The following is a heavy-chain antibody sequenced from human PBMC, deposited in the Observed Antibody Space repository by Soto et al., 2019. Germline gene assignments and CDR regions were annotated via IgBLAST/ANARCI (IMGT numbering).Heavy chain of an antibody. CDR2: ISSSSSYM. CDR3: ARGGWDIVVVPASYGMDV. J-gene: IGHJ6*02. Sequence: GGSLRLSCAASGFTFSSYSMNWVRQAPGKGLEWVSSISSSSSYMYYADSVKGRFTISRDNAKNSLYLQMNSLRAEDTAVYYCARGGWDIVVVPASYGMDVWGQGTTVTVSS. D-gene: IGHD2-2*01. CDR1: GFTFSSYS. V-gene: IGHV3-21*01.